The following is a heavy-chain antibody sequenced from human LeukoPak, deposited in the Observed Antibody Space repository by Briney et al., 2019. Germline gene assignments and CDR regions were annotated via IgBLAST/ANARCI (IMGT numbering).Heavy chain of an antibody. V-gene: IGHV3-7*01. Sequence: GGSLRLSCAASGITFSSYWMSWVRQAPGKGLEWVANIKQDGSEKYYVDSVKGRFTISRDNAKNSLYLQMNSLRAEDTAVYYCARDSTGDDYWGQGTLVTVSS. CDR1: GITFSSYW. J-gene: IGHJ4*02. CDR2: IKQDGSEK. CDR3: ARDSTGDDY. D-gene: IGHD3-10*01.